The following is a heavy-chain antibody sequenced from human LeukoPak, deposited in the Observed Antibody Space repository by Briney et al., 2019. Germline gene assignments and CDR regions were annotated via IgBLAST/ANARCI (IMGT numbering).Heavy chain of an antibody. CDR3: AKDPIAVAGPGADC. Sequence: GGSLRLSCAASGFPLSRSAMSWVRQAPGKGLEWVSAISCSGGSTYYADSVKGRFTISRDNSKNTLYLQMNSLRAEDTAVYYCAKDPIAVAGPGADCWGQGTLVTVSS. D-gene: IGHD6-19*01. J-gene: IGHJ4*02. V-gene: IGHV3-23*01. CDR2: ISCSGGST. CDR1: GFPLSRSA.